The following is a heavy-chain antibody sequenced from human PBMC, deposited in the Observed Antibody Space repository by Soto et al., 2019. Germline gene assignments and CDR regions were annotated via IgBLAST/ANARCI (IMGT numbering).Heavy chain of an antibody. D-gene: IGHD6-13*01. CDR1: GCTFRNYG. V-gene: IGHV3-30*18. CDR3: AKENQHLVHDY. CDR2: ISHDGSDK. J-gene: IGHJ4*02. Sequence: GGSLRLSCAASGCTFRNYGMHWVRQAPGKGLEWVAVISHDGSDKYYADSMKGRFIISRDNSENTLFLNMNSLKPEDTAVYYCAKENQHLVHDYWGQGTLVTVSS.